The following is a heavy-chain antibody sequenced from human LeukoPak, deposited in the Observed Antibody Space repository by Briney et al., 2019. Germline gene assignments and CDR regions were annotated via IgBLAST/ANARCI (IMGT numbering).Heavy chain of an antibody. CDR2: ISGSGGST. D-gene: IGHD2-15*01. J-gene: IGHJ6*02. CDR3: ARDQVVVVAAPFYYYYGMDV. Sequence: GASLRLSCAASGFTFSSYAMSWVRQAPGKGLEWVSAISGSGGSTYYADSVKGRFTISRDNSKNTLYLQMNSLRAEDTAVYYCARDQVVVVAAPFYYYYGMDVWGQGTTVTVSS. V-gene: IGHV3-23*01. CDR1: GFTFSSYA.